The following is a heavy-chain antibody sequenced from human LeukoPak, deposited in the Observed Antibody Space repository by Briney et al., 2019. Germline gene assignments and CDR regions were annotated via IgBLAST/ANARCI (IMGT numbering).Heavy chain of an antibody. J-gene: IGHJ4*02. CDR3: ARGPMFRGVFIRRSKSGYFDY. Sequence: GGSLRLSCAASGLTVSSNYMNWVRQAPGKGLEWVSVLYSGGSTSYTDSVKGRFTISRDNSKNTLYLQMHSLRAEDTAVYYCARGPMFRGVFIRRSKSGYFDYWGQGTLVTVSS. CDR1: GLTVSSNY. D-gene: IGHD3-10*01. V-gene: IGHV3-66*01. CDR2: LYSGGST.